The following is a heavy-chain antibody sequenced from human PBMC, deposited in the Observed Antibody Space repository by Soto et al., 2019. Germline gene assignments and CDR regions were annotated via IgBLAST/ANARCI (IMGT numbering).Heavy chain of an antibody. CDR3: AREGYCSGGSCPNAFDI. CDR2: IKQDGSEK. V-gene: IGHV3-7*01. Sequence: GGSLRLSCAASGFTFSSYWMSWVRQAPGKGLEWVANIKQDGSEKYNVDSVKGRFTISSDNAKNSLYLQMNSLRAEDTAVYYCAREGYCSGGSCPNAFDIWGQGTMVTVSS. CDR1: GFTFSSYW. D-gene: IGHD2-15*01. J-gene: IGHJ3*02.